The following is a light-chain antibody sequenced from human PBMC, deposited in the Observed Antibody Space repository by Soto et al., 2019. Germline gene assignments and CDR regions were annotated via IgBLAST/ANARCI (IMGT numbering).Light chain of an antibody. CDR3: QQYNNWPRT. Sequence: EIVMTQSPAPLSVSPGQRATLSCRASQSVSSNLDWYQQKPGQAPRLLIYCASTRATGIPARFSGSGSVTEFTLTINSLQSEDFAVDYCQQYNNWPRTFGQGTKVEIK. V-gene: IGKV3-15*01. CDR1: QSVSSN. J-gene: IGKJ1*01. CDR2: CAS.